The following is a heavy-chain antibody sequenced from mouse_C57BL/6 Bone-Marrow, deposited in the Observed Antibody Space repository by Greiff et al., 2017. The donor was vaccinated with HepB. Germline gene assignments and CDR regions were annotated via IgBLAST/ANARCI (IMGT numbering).Heavy chain of an antibody. D-gene: IGHD2-4*01. CDR2: ISSGSSTI. CDR3: ARPGDYAWFAY. V-gene: IGHV5-17*01. CDR1: GFTFSDYG. J-gene: IGHJ3*01. Sequence: LVESGGGLVKPGGSLKLSCAASGFTFSDYGMHWVRQAPEKGLEWVAYISSGSSTIYYADTVKGRFTISRDNAKNTLFLQMTSLRSEDTAMYYCARPGDYAWFAYWGQGTLVTVSA.